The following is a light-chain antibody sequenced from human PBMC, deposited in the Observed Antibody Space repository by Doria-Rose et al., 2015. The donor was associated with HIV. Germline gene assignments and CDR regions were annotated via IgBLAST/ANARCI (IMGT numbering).Light chain of an antibody. V-gene: IGKV1-39*01. J-gene: IGKJ3*01. CDR3: QQSYSSPLT. CDR1: RSISSY. Sequence: TQSPSSLSASVGDRVTITCRASRSISSYLKWYQQKAGKAPKLLISAASSLQSGIPSRFSGSGSGTDFTLTITSLQPEDFATYYCQQSYSSPLTFGPGTTVDIK. CDR2: AAS.